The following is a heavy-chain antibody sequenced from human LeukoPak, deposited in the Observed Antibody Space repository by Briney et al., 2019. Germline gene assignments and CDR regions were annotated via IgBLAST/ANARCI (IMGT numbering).Heavy chain of an antibody. CDR2: IRKDGSEQ. J-gene: IGHJ5*02. D-gene: IGHD3-22*01. CDR3: ARDLGQYYDTSDNWFDP. V-gene: IGHV3-7*01. CDR1: GFTFRTYW. Sequence: GGSLRLSCAASGFTFRTYWMSWVRQAPGKGLEWVANIRKDGSEQYYVDSVKGRFTISRDNAKNSLYLQMNSLRAEDTAVYYCARDLGQYYDTSDNWFDPWGQGTLVTVSS.